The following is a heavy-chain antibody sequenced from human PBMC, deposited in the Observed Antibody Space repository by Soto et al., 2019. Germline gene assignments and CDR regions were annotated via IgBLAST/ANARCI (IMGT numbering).Heavy chain of an antibody. CDR1: GFTFDDYT. Sequence: GGSLRLSCAASGFTFDDYTMHWVRQAPGKGLEWVSLISWDGGSTYYADSVKGRFTISRDNSKNSLYLQMNSLRTEDTALYYCAKAAEQYFWSGYCDYWGQGTLVTVSS. CDR2: ISWDGGST. CDR3: AKAAEQYFWSGYCDY. V-gene: IGHV3-43*01. D-gene: IGHD3-3*01. J-gene: IGHJ4*02.